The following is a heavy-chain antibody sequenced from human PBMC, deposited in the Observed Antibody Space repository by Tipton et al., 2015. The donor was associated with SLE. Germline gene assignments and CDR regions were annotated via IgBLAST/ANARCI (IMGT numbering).Heavy chain of an antibody. CDR2: INHSGST. Sequence: LRLSCAVYGGSFSGYYWSWIRQPPGKGLEWIGEINHSGSTNYNPSLKSRVTISEDTSKNQFSLKLSSVTAADTAVYYCARVPIFGVINDAFDIWGQGTMVTVSS. V-gene: IGHV4-34*01. CDR1: GGSFSGYY. J-gene: IGHJ3*02. CDR3: ARVPIFGVINDAFDI. D-gene: IGHD3-3*01.